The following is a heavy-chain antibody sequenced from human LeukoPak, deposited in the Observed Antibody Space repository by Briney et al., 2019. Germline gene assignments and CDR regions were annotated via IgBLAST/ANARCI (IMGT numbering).Heavy chain of an antibody. Sequence: ASVKVSCKASGYTFTGYYMHWARQAPGQGLEWMGWINPNSGGTNYAQKFQGWVTMTRDTSISTAYMELSRLRSEDTAVYYCARGTDYGDARGAFDIWGQGTMVTVSS. CDR2: INPNSGGT. V-gene: IGHV1-2*04. J-gene: IGHJ3*02. CDR1: GYTFTGYY. CDR3: ARGTDYGDARGAFDI. D-gene: IGHD4-17*01.